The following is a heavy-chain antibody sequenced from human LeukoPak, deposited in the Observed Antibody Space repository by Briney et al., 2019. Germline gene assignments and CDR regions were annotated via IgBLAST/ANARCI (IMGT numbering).Heavy chain of an antibody. CDR1: GFTFSYNA. Sequence: GGSLRLSCAASGFTFSYNAMTWVRQAPGKGLEWVSSISGSGDSSYYADSVKGRFTISRDNSKNTLYLQMNSLRAEDTAVYYCAKGKDGYNTDFDYWGQGTLVTVSS. D-gene: IGHD5-24*01. J-gene: IGHJ4*02. V-gene: IGHV3-23*01. CDR2: ISGSGDSS. CDR3: AKGKDGYNTDFDY.